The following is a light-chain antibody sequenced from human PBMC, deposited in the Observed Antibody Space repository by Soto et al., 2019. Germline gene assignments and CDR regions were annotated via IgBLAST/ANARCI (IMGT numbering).Light chain of an antibody. V-gene: IGKV1-5*01. J-gene: IGKJ1*01. CDR3: QQYNSYSRT. CDR1: QRISSW. CDR2: AAS. Sequence: IQMNTSPFTVSALVLDGVTITLRASQRISSWLAWSQQTPGKAPKVLIYAASSLQSGVPSRFSGSGSGTEFTLTISSLQPDDFATYYCQQYNSYSRTFGQGTKVDI.